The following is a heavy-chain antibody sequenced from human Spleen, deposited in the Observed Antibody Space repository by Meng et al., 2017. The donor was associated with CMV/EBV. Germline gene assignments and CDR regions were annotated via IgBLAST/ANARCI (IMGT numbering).Heavy chain of an antibody. D-gene: IGHD3-3*01. J-gene: IGHJ4*02. Sequence: SVKVSCKASGGTFSSYAISWVRQAPGQGLEWMGGIIPIFGTANYAQKFQGRVTIIMDESTSTAHMELSSLRSEDTAVYYCARQKTATPGWFLSSFDYWGLGTLVTVSS. V-gene: IGHV1-69*05. CDR2: IIPIFGTA. CDR3: ARQKTATPGWFLSSFDY. CDR1: GGTFSSYA.